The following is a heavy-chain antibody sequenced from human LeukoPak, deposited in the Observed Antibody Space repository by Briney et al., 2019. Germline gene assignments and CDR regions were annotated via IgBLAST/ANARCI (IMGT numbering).Heavy chain of an antibody. CDR2: ISRSGSTK. V-gene: IGHV3-48*04. CDR1: GFTFSSYS. J-gene: IGHJ6*03. CDR3: ARVLRYCSGGNCYSGGLGYMDV. D-gene: IGHD2-15*01. Sequence: GGSLRLSCAASGFTFSSYSMNRVRQAPGKGLEWVSSISRSGSTKYYADSVKGRFTISRDNAKNSLFLQMNSLRAEDTAVYYCARVLRYCSGGNCYSGGLGYMDVWGKGTTVTISS.